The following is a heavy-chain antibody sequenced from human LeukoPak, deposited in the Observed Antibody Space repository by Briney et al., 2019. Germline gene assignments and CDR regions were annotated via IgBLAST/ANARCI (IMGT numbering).Heavy chain of an antibody. J-gene: IGHJ4*02. CDR3: AREGGYSYGYVFFDY. D-gene: IGHD5-18*01. CDR1: GGTFSSYA. Sequence: ASVKVSCKASGGTFSSYAISWVRQAPGQGLEWMGRIIPIFGTANYAQKFQGRVTITTDESTSTAYMELSSLRSEDTAVYYCAREGGYSYGYVFFDYWGQGTLLTVSS. CDR2: IIPIFGTA. V-gene: IGHV1-69*05.